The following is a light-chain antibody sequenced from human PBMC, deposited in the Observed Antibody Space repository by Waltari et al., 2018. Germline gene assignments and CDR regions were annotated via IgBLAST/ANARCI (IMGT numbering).Light chain of an antibody. V-gene: IGKV3-20*01. Sequence: EIALTQSPGTLSLSVGERATVSCRASESVSRALAWYQQKPGQAPRLLIYCASTRATGIPDRFSGSGSGTDFSLTFSRLEPDDFAVYYCQHYLRLPVTFGQGTTVEI. CDR1: ESVSRA. J-gene: IGKJ1*01. CDR2: CAS. CDR3: QHYLRLPVT.